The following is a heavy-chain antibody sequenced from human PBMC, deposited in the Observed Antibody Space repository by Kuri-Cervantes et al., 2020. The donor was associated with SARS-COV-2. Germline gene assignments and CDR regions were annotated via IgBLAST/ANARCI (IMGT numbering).Heavy chain of an antibody. CDR2: ISGSGGST. Sequence: LSLTCAASGFTFSSYAMSWVRQAPGKGLEWVSAISGSGGSTYYADSVKGRFTISRDNSKNSLYLQMNSPRAEDTAVYYCARDSITMVQGVTSDAFDIWGQGTMVTVSS. D-gene: IGHD3-10*01. J-gene: IGHJ3*02. CDR1: GFTFSSYA. V-gene: IGHV3-23*01. CDR3: ARDSITMVQGVTSDAFDI.